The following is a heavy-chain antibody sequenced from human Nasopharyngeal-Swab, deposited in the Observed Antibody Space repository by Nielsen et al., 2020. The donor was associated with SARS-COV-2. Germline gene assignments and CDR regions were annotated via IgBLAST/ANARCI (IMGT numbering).Heavy chain of an antibody. J-gene: IGHJ4*02. D-gene: IGHD6-13*01. CDR1: GFPFDDYA. V-gene: IGHV3-9*01. Sequence: SLKISCVASGFPFDDYAMSWVRLVPGKGLQWVAVITWNSGNIGYADSVKGRFTVSRDNADNSLFLQMDSLRPEDTAFYYCAKSLYTSTWSYYFDIWGQGTMVTVSS. CDR3: AKSLYTSTWSYYFDI. CDR2: ITWNSGNI.